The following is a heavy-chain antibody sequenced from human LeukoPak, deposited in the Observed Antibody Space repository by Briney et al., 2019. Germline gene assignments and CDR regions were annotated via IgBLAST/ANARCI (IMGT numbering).Heavy chain of an antibody. J-gene: IGHJ4*02. CDR1: GFTFTGYS. D-gene: IGHD7-27*01. V-gene: IGHV3-48*02. CDR3: ARESYWGSGLKGFDS. Sequence: GGSLRLSCVASGFTFTGYSINWVRQAPGKGLEWVSYISRDSSNIYYADSVKGRFTISRDNAKNSLYLQVNSRRDEDTAVYYCARESYWGSGLKGFDSWGQGTLVTVSS. CDR2: ISRDSSNI.